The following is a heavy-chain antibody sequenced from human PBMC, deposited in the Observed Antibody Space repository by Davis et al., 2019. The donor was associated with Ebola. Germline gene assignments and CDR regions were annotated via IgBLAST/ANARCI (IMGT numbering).Heavy chain of an antibody. V-gene: IGHV3-73*01. Sequence: GESLKISCVVSGFTFSASAMHWVRQASGKGLEWVGHIRDKANNYATAYGASVKGRFTISRDDLKNTAYLQLNSLKTEDTAIYYCTTGGKVDYWGQGTLVTVSS. CDR1: GFTFSASA. CDR2: IRDKANNYAT. CDR3: TTGGKVDY. D-gene: IGHD2-8*02. J-gene: IGHJ4*02.